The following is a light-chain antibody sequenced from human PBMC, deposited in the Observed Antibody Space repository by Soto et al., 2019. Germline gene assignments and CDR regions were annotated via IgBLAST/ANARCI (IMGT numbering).Light chain of an antibody. CDR2: GAS. CDR3: QQYGSSPVT. J-gene: IGKJ1*01. CDR1: QSVSSSY. V-gene: IGKV3-20*01. Sequence: EIVLTQSPGTLSLSPGERATLSCRASQSVSSSYLAWYQQKPGQAHRILIYGASSRATGIPDRFSGSGSGTDFTLTISRLEPEDFAVYYCQQYGSSPVTFGQGTKVEIK.